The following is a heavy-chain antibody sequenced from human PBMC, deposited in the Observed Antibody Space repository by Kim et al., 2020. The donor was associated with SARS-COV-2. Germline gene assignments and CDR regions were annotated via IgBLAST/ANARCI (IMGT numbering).Heavy chain of an antibody. CDR1: GFTFSSHW. CDR3: ARRQFTSGWYYLDY. V-gene: IGHV3-74*01. CDR2: INSDGTTT. D-gene: IGHD6-19*01. J-gene: IGHJ4*02. Sequence: GGSLRLSCAASGFTFSSHWMHWVRQAPGKGLVWVSRINSDGTTTNYGDSVKGRFTISRDNAKNTLYLQMNSLRADDTAVYYCARRQFTSGWYYLDYWGQG.